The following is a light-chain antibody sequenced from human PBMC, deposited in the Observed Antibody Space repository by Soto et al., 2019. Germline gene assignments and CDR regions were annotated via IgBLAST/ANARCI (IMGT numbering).Light chain of an antibody. CDR2: AAS. J-gene: IGKJ5*01. Sequence: TLSASIGDRVTITCRASQSISTWLAWYQQKPGKAPKLLIYAASTLENGVPTRFSGTGSETEFTLTVSSLQPDDSATYYCQQYNDYITFGQGTRLEIK. CDR3: QQYNDYIT. V-gene: IGKV1-5*01. CDR1: QSISTW.